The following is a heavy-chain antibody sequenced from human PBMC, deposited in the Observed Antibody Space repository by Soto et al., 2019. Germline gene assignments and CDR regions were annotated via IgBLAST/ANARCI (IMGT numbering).Heavy chain of an antibody. CDR1: GGSFRGYY. CDR3: ARGSRDHLSDYYDSIGYLTSYFDY. CDR2: IGQIGST. D-gene: IGHD3-22*01. Sequence: SETLSLTGTVFGGSFRGYYWNWMRQPPGKGLEEIGEIGQIGSTNQNPSLKSRVTISVDTSKNRFSLKLSSVTAADTAVYYCARGSRDHLSDYYDSIGYLTSYFDYWGQGTQVTVSS. V-gene: IGHV4-34*01. J-gene: IGHJ4*02.